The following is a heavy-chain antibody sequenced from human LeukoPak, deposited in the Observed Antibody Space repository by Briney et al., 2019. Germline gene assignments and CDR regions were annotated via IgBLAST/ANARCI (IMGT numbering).Heavy chain of an antibody. CDR3: ARDSEYSYGYDLDY. J-gene: IGHJ4*02. CDR1: GFTVSSYY. CDR2: IYGGGST. Sequence: GESLRLSCAASGFTVSSYYVSWVRQAPGKGLEWVSVIYGGGSTYYADSVKGRFTISGDNSKNTLYLQMNNLRVEDTALYYCARDSEYSYGYDLDYWGQGTLVTVSS. D-gene: IGHD5-18*01. V-gene: IGHV3-53*01.